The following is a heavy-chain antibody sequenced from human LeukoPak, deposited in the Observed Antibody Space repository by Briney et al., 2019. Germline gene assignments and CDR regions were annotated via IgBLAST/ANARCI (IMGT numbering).Heavy chain of an antibody. CDR1: GDSISSDY. V-gene: IGHV4-59*01. CDR3: ARATYSNYVYYFDY. CDR2: IYYSGST. Sequence: SETLSLTCTVSGDSISSDYWSWIRQPPGKGLEWIGYIYYSGSTNYNPSLKSRVTISIDTSKNQFSLKLSSMTAADTAVYYCARATYSNYVYYFDYWGQGTLVTVSS. D-gene: IGHD4-11*01. J-gene: IGHJ4*02.